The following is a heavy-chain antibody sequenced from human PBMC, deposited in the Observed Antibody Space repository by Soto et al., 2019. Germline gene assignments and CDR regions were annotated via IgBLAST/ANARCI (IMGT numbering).Heavy chain of an antibody. V-gene: IGHV4-39*01. J-gene: IGHJ4*02. CDR1: GASISSPSYY. Sequence: QLQLQESGPGLVKPSETLSLTCTVSGASISSPSYYWGWIRQFPGKGLECIGSIYYSGITHYNPSPKSRVTVSVDTSTMQFSLSLSSGTAADTATYSCVRHPNRPMGGDDWGQGALVTVFS. CDR3: VRHPNRPMGGDD. CDR2: IYYSGIT. D-gene: IGHD2-15*01.